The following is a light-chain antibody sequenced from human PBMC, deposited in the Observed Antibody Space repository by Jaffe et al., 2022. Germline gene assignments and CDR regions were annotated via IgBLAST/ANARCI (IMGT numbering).Light chain of an antibody. V-gene: IGKV1-16*01. CDR2: GAS. CDR1: QGIKNY. J-gene: IGKJ4*01. CDR3: HQYYNHPLT. Sequence: DIQMTQSPSSLSASLGDRVSITCRASQGIKNYLAWFQQRPGKAPKSLIFGASTLESGVPSRFSGGGSETSFTLTISVLQPEDSATYYCHQYYNHPLTFGGGTKVEI.